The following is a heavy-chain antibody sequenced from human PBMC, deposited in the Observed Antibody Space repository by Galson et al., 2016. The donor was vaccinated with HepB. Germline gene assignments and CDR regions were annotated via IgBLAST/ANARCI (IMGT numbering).Heavy chain of an antibody. CDR3: ARDILPLIVPAAGFDS. CDR2: IWSDGDNK. Sequence: SLRLSCAASGFIFSTYGMHWVRQTPGKGLEWVAVIWSDGDNKFYADSVRGRFTVSRDNSKNTLHLQMDSLRAEDTGVYYCARDILPLIVPAAGFDSWGQGTLVTVLS. V-gene: IGHV3-33*01. J-gene: IGHJ4*02. CDR1: GFIFSTYG. D-gene: IGHD2-15*01.